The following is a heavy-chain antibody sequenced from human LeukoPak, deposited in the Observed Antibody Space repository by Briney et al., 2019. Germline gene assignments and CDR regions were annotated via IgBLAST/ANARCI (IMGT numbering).Heavy chain of an antibody. V-gene: IGHV3-23*01. Sequence: GGSLRLSCAASGFTVSSNYMSWVRQAPGKGLEWVSAISGSGGSTYYADSVKGRFTISRDNSKNTLYLQMNSLRAEDTAVYYCAKGFIAVAGGMDVWGQGTTVTVSS. D-gene: IGHD6-19*01. CDR1: GFTVSSNY. J-gene: IGHJ6*02. CDR2: ISGSGGST. CDR3: AKGFIAVAGGMDV.